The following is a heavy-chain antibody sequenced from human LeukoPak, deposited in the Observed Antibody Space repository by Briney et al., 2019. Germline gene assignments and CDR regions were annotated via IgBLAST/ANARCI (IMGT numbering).Heavy chain of an antibody. CDR1: GYTFTGYY. CDR2: INPNSGGT. CDR3: ARAGYSSSWYPWFDP. J-gene: IGHJ5*02. Sequence: ASVKVSCKASGYTFTGYYMHWVRQDPGQGLEWMGWINPNSGGTNYAQKFQGRVTMTRDTSISTAYMELSRLRSDDTAVYYCARAGYSSSWYPWFDPWGQGTLVTVSS. V-gene: IGHV1-2*02. D-gene: IGHD6-13*01.